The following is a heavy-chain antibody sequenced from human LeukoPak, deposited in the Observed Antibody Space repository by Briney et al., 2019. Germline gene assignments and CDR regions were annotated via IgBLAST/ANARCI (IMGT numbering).Heavy chain of an antibody. CDR1: GGSFSGYY. CDR3: ARDRGSDSSGYDNY. J-gene: IGHJ4*02. D-gene: IGHD3-22*01. V-gene: IGHV4-34*01. CDR2: INHSGST. Sequence: SETLSLTCAVYGGSFSGYYWSWIRQPPGKGLEWIGEINHSGSTNYNPSLKSRVTISVDTSKNQFSLKLSSVTAADTAVYYCARDRGSDSSGYDNYWGQGTLVTVSS.